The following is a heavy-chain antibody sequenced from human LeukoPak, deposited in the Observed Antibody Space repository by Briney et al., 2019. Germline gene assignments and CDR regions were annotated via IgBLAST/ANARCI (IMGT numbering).Heavy chain of an antibody. V-gene: IGHV3-48*03. CDR3: ASLYYYDSSGYYPGDY. CDR1: GFTFSSYE. D-gene: IGHD3-22*01. J-gene: IGHJ4*02. Sequence: GRSLRLSCAASGFTFSSYEMNWVRQAPGKGLEWVSCISSSGSTIYYADSVKGRFTISRDNAKYSLYLQMNSLRAEDTAVYYCASLYYYDSSGYYPGDYWGQGALVTVSS. CDR2: ISSSGSTI.